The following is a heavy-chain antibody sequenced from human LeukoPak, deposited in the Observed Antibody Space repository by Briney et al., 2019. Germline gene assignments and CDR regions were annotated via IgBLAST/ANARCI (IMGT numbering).Heavy chain of an antibody. Sequence: PGGSLRLSCAASGFTVSSNYMSWVRQAPGKGLEWVSVIYSGGSTYYADSVKGRFTISRDNSKNTLYLQMNSLRAEDTAVYCCARLPMYYYDSSGSSSDAFDIWGQGTMVTVSS. CDR3: ARLPMYYYDSSGSSSDAFDI. V-gene: IGHV3-53*01. CDR1: GFTVSSNY. D-gene: IGHD3-22*01. CDR2: IYSGGST. J-gene: IGHJ3*02.